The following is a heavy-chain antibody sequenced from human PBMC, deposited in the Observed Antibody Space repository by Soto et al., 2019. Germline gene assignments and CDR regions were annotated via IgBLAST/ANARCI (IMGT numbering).Heavy chain of an antibody. CDR2: IYDSGST. J-gene: IGHJ4*02. D-gene: IGHD7-27*01. CDR1: GGSISSGDYY. CDR3: ARGPSGEKVDY. V-gene: IGHV4-30-4*01. Sequence: QVQLQESGPGLVKPSQTLSLTCTVSGGSISSGDYYWSWIRQPPGKGLEWIGHIYDSGSTYNNPSLQSRVVISVDPSKNQFSLNLNAVTAADTAVYYWARGPSGEKVDYWGQGTLVTVSS.